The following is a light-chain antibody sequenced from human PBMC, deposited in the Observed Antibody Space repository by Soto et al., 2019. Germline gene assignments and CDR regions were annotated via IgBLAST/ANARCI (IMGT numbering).Light chain of an antibody. CDR2: SGD. V-gene: IGKV3-15*01. CDR3: PQRYSWLRA. J-gene: IGKJ1*01. Sequence: EVVVTQSPDTLSLSPGETATLSCRASQSVSSSVAWYQHKPGQSPRLVVYSGDKRAPGIPPRFSGSGSGTYFTVTVSSLESDDFAIYYCPQRYSWLRAVGPGTKVDIK. CDR1: QSVSSS.